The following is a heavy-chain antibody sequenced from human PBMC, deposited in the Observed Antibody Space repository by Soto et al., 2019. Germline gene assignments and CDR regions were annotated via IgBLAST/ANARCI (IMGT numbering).Heavy chain of an antibody. CDR1: GYTFTSYG. V-gene: IGHV1-18*01. CDR3: ARDRVYGSGSYYSPDYYYYGMDV. Sequence: WASVKVSCKASGYTFTSYGISWVRQAPGQGLEWMGWISAYNGNTNYAQKLQGRVTMTTDTSTSTAYMELRSLRSDDTAVYYCARDRVYGSGSYYSPDYYYYGMDVWGQGTTVTVSS. J-gene: IGHJ6*02. CDR2: ISAYNGNT. D-gene: IGHD3-10*01.